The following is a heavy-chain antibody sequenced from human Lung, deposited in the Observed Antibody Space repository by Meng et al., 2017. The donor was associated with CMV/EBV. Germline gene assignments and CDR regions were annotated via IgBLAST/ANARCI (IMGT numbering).Heavy chain of an antibody. Sequence: SYGMHWVRQAPGKGLEWVASTSYDGSTNSYADSVKGRFTISRDTSKNTLHLQMNSLRAEDTAVYFCAKDGTYYDILTGYYDYWYFDLWGRGTLVTVSS. CDR2: TSYDGSTN. CDR1: SYG. V-gene: IGHV3-30*18. CDR3: AKDGTYYDILTGYYDYWYFDL. D-gene: IGHD3-9*01. J-gene: IGHJ2*01.